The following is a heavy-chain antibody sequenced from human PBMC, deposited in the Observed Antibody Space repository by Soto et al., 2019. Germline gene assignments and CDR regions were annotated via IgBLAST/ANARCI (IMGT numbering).Heavy chain of an antibody. CDR1: GFTFSSYW. CDR2: INNGGSIT. CDR3: ARARSSGWPPYYFHY. Sequence: GGSLRLSCAASGFTFSSYWMHWVRQAPGKGLVWVSLINNGGSITGDADSVKGRFFISRDNAKSTLYLQMDSLRAEDTAVYYCARARSSGWPPYYFHYWGQGTLVTVSS. V-gene: IGHV3-74*01. J-gene: IGHJ4*02. D-gene: IGHD5-12*01.